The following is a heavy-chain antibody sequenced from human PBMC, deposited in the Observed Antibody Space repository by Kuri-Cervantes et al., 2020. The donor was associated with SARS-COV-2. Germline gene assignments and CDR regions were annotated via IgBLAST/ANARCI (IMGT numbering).Heavy chain of an antibody. CDR3: ASQVDTAMAFDY. CDR2: IYYSGST. CDR1: GGSISSSSYY. V-gene: IGHV4-39*01. J-gene: IGHJ4*02. Sequence: SETLSLTCTVSGGSISSSSYYWGWIRQPPGKGLEWIGSIYYSGSTYYNPSLKCRVTISVDTSKNQFSLKLSSVTAADTSVYYCASQVDTAMAFDYWGQGTLVTVSS. D-gene: IGHD5-18*01.